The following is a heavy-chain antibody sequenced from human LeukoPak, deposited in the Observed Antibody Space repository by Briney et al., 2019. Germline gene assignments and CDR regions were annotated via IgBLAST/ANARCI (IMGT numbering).Heavy chain of an antibody. CDR3: ASIIQATYYYGMDV. V-gene: IGHV4-34*01. CDR1: GGSFSGYY. CDR2: INHSGST. J-gene: IGHJ6*02. Sequence: SETLSLTCAVYGGSFSGYYWSWIRQPPGKGLEWIGEINHSGSTNYNPSLKSRVTISVDTSKNQFFLKLSSVTAADTAVYYCASIIQATYYYGMDVWGHGTTVTVSS. D-gene: IGHD5-18*01.